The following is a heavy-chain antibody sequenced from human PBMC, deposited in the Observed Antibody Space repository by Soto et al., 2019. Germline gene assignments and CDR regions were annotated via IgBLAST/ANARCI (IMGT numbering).Heavy chain of an antibody. D-gene: IGHD2-2*01. Sequence: QVQLVQYGAEVKKPGALVKVSCKASGYTFTSYGISWVRQAPGQGLEWMGWTSAYNGNTNYAQKLQGRVTMTTDTTTSTAYMELRSLRSDDTAVYYCARDEPESRLLVPAAELPKIDYWGQGTLVTVSS. V-gene: IGHV1-18*01. CDR2: TSAYNGNT. CDR3: ARDEPESRLLVPAAELPKIDY. CDR1: GYTFTSYG. J-gene: IGHJ4*02.